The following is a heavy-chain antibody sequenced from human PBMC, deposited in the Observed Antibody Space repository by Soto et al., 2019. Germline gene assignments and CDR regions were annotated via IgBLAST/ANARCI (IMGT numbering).Heavy chain of an antibody. J-gene: IGHJ6*02. V-gene: IGHV4-30-2*01. CDR3: ARVGVVPAASPYYGMDV. D-gene: IGHD2-2*01. CDR2: IYHSGST. CDR1: GGSISSGGYS. Sequence: KPSETLSLTCAVSGGSISSGGYSWSWIRQPPGKGLEWIGYIYHSGSTYYNPSLKSRVTISVDRSKNQFSLKLSSVTAADTAVYYCARVGVVPAASPYYGMDVWGQGTTVTVSS.